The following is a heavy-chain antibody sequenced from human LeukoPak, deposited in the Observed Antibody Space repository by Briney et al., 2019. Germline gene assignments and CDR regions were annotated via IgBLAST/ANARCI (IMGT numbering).Heavy chain of an antibody. Sequence: GASVKVSCKASGYTFTGYYMHWVRQAPGQGLEWMGWINPNSGGTNYAQKFQGWVTMTRDTSISTAYMELSRLRSDDTAVYYCARGVMITFGGPIVRGPPDYWGQGTLVTVSS. CDR3: ARGVMITFGGPIVRGPPDY. CDR1: GYTFTGYY. D-gene: IGHD3-16*02. J-gene: IGHJ4*02. CDR2: INPNSGGT. V-gene: IGHV1-2*04.